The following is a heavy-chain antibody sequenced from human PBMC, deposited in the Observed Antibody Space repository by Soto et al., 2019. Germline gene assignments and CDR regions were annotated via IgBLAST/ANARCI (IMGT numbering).Heavy chain of an antibody. J-gene: IGHJ4*02. D-gene: IGHD2-21*02. CDR3: AKLDWDCGGDCFTYYFDY. V-gene: IGHV3-30*18. Sequence: GGSLRLSCAASGFTFSAYGIHWVRQAPGKGLEWVAVISHDGSNTNYADSVKGRFTFSRDNSKDTVYLQMNSLRAEDTAVYYCAKLDWDCGGDCFTYYFDYWGQGTLVTVSS. CDR1: GFTFSAYG. CDR2: ISHDGSNT.